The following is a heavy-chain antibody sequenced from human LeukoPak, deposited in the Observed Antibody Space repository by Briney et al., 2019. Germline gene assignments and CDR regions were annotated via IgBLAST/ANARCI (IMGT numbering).Heavy chain of an antibody. D-gene: IGHD2-21*02. Sequence: SETLSLTCGVDGGSFSGYDWTWVRQPPGKGLEWIGQINSGGDTNYNPSLKSRVTISVDTSKNQFSLKVTSVTAADTAVYYCARGLGWQVTPMGLFYMDVWGGGATVIVSS. V-gene: IGHV4-34*01. J-gene: IGHJ6*03. CDR1: GGSFSGYD. CDR2: INSGGDT. CDR3: ARGLGWQVTPMGLFYMDV.